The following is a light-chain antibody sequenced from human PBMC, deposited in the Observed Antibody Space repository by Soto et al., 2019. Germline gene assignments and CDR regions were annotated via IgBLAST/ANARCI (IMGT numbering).Light chain of an antibody. J-gene: IGLJ1*01. Sequence: QSVLTQPRSVSGSPGQSVTISCTGTSSDIGDYNYVSWYQQHPGKAPQLIIYDVTKRPSGVPDRFSGSKSDNTASLTISGLQAEDEADYYCCSYADTNNFLLGNGTKVTVL. V-gene: IGLV2-11*01. CDR3: CSYADTNNFL. CDR2: DVT. CDR1: SSDIGDYNY.